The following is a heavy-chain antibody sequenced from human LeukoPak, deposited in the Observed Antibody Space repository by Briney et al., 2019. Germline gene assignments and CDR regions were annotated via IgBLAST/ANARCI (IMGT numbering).Heavy chain of an antibody. D-gene: IGHD6-19*01. Sequence: GGSLRLSCAASGFTFSSYSMNWVRQAPGKGVEWVSSISSSSSYIYYADSVKGRFTISRDNAKNSLYLQMNSLRAEDTAVYYCAKAEQWPAYYFDYWGQGTLVTVCS. CDR3: AKAEQWPAYYFDY. V-gene: IGHV3-21*01. CDR1: GFTFSSYS. J-gene: IGHJ4*02. CDR2: ISSSSSYI.